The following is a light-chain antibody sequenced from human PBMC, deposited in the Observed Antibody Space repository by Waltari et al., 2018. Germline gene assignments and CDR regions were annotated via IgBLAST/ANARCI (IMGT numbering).Light chain of an antibody. V-gene: IGLV1-40*01. CDR2: GST. Sequence: QTVLTQPPSVSGAPGQRVTISCTGSSNNGAAYDVNWYQQLPGTSPKLLIYGSTNRPSGVPDRFSASKSGTSASLAITGLQAEDEADYYCQSYDSSLSAWVFGGGTRLTVL. J-gene: IGLJ3*02. CDR3: QSYDSSLSAWV. CDR1: SSNNGAAYD.